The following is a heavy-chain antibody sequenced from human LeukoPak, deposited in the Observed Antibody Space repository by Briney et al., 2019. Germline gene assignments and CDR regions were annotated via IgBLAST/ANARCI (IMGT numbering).Heavy chain of an antibody. D-gene: IGHD6-6*01. CDR3: ARDLPNSSSSGSFDY. V-gene: IGHV1-69*13. Sequence: SVKVSCKASGGTFRSNAISWVRQAPGQGLEWMGGITPIFGTANYAQKFQGRVTITADESTSTAYMELSSLRSEDTAVYYCARDLPNSSSSGSFDYWGQGTLVTVSS. CDR2: ITPIFGTA. CDR1: GGTFRSNA. J-gene: IGHJ4*02.